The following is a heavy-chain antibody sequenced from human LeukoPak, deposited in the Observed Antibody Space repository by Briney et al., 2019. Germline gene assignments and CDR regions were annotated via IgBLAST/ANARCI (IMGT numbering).Heavy chain of an antibody. CDR1: GGSFSGYY. V-gene: IGHV4-34*01. Sequence: PSETLSLTCAVYGGSFSGYYWSWIRQPPGKGLEWIGEINHGGSTNYNPSLKSRVTISVDTSKNQFSLKLSSVTAADTAVYYCARKDYGDYVIFDYWGQGTLVTVSS. CDR2: INHGGST. J-gene: IGHJ4*02. D-gene: IGHD4-17*01. CDR3: ARKDYGDYVIFDY.